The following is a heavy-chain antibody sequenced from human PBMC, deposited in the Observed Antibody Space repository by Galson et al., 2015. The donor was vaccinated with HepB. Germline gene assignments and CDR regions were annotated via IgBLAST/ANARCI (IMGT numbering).Heavy chain of an antibody. Sequence: SLRLSCAASGITFSNFAMSWVRQAPGKGLEWVSTFTGGGRGASYADSVKGRFTISRDNSKNTLYLQMNSLRVEDTAIYYCAKQSPYYFDWWGQGALVAVSS. J-gene: IGHJ4*02. CDR2: FTGGGRGA. V-gene: IGHV3-23*01. CDR1: GITFSNFA. CDR3: AKQSPYYFDW.